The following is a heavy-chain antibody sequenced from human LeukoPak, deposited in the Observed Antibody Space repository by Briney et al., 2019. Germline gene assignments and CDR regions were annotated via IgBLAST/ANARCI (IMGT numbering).Heavy chain of an antibody. Sequence: GGSLRLSCAASGFTFSSYSMNWVRQAPGKGLEWVLSISSSSSYIYYADSVKGRFTISRDNAKNSLYLQMNSLRAEDTAVYYCAREYSSSSDFDYWGQGTLVTVSS. D-gene: IGHD6-6*01. V-gene: IGHV3-21*01. CDR1: GFTFSSYS. J-gene: IGHJ4*02. CDR3: AREYSSSSDFDY. CDR2: ISSSSSYI.